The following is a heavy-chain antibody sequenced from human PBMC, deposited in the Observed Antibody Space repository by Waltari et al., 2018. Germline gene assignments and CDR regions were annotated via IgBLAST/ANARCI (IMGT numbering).Heavy chain of an antibody. D-gene: IGHD6-19*01. J-gene: IGHJ4*02. V-gene: IGHV4-61*01. CDR2: SSYSGST. CDR1: GASVRSGTSY. CDR3: AKALSPIHYSGGWYPFDY. Sequence: QVQLQESGPGLVKASETLSLTCTVSGASVRSGTSYWSWIRQPPGKRLEWIGYSSYSGSTNYNPSLKSRVTISLAASKNQLSLELSSVTAADTAVYYCAKALSPIHYSGGWYPFDYWGQGTLVTVS.